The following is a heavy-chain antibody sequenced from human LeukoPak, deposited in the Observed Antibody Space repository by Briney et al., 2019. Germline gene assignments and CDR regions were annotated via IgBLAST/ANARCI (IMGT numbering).Heavy chain of an antibody. D-gene: IGHD3-3*02. CDR2: IYHSGTT. J-gene: IGHJ5*02. V-gene: IGHV4-38-2*02. Sequence: SETLSLTCTVSDYSISSGDYWGWIRQPPGKGLEWIESIYHSGTTYYTPSLKSRVNISVDTSKNQFSLKLSSVTAADTAVYYCARGWSILRGGDWFDPWGQGTLVTISS. CDR1: DYSISSGDY. CDR3: ARGWSILRGGDWFDP.